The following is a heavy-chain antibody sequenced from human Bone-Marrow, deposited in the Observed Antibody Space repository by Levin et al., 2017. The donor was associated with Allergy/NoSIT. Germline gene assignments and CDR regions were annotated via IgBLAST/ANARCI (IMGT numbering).Heavy chain of an antibody. Sequence: PGGSLRLSCSTSGFTFSSYWMHWVRQAPGKGLLWVSRIKGDGTGISYADSVKGRFTISRDNARNTLYLQMDSLRAEDTAIYYCARDLHVAATDYWGQGTLVTVSS. D-gene: IGHD6-19*01. CDR2: IKGDGTGI. J-gene: IGHJ4*02. V-gene: IGHV3-74*01. CDR1: GFTFSSYW. CDR3: ARDLHVAATDY.